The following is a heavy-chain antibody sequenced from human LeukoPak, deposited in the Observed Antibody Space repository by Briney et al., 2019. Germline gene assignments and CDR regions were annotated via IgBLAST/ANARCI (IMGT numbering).Heavy chain of an antibody. V-gene: IGHV1-69*13. D-gene: IGHD2-2*01. J-gene: IGHJ4*02. Sequence: SVKVSCKASGGTFSSYAISWVRQAPGQGLEWMGGIIPIFGTANYAQKFQGRVTITADESTSTAYMELSSLRSEDTAVYYCARVSSNYELFDYWGQGTLVTVSS. CDR2: IIPIFGTA. CDR1: GGTFSSYA. CDR3: ARVSSNYELFDY.